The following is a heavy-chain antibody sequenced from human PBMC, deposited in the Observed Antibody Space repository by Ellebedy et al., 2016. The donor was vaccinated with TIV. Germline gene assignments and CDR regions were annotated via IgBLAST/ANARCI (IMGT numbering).Heavy chain of an antibody. D-gene: IGHD4-17*01. Sequence: GGSLRLSXAASGFTFSSYGMHWVRQAPGKGLGWVAVIWYDGSNKYYADSVKGRFTISRDNSKNTLYLQMNSLRAEDTAVYYCARHYGDYGKDHWGQGTLVTVSS. CDR2: IWYDGSNK. CDR3: ARHYGDYGKDH. J-gene: IGHJ4*02. CDR1: GFTFSSYG. V-gene: IGHV3-33*01.